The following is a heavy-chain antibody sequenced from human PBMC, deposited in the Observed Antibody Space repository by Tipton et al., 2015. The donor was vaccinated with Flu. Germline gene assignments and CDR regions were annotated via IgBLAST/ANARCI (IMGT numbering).Heavy chain of an antibody. CDR1: NGSFSNYY. CDR2: VNHGGGS. D-gene: IGHD3-22*01. Sequence: TLSLTCAVYNGSFSNYYWTWIRQSPGKGLQWIGKVNHGGGSTYNPSLKGRVTISISASKNQFFLDLSSVTAADTAVYYCARGRYDFDDSGYYRGGGYYFDYWGLGTLVTVSS. J-gene: IGHJ4*02. V-gene: IGHV4-34*01. CDR3: ARGRYDFDDSGYYRGGGYYFDY.